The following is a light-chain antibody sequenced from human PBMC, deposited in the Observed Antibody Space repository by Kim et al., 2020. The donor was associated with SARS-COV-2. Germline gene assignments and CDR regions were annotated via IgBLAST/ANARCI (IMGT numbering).Light chain of an antibody. V-gene: IGKV3-20*01. Sequence: IVLTQSPGTLSLSPGERATLSCRASQSLASNSLAWYQQRPGQSPRPLIYDASHRATGIPKRFSGSGSGTDFALTISRLESEDFAVYYCQHYGGSATFGQGTR. CDR1: QSLASNS. J-gene: IGKJ5*01. CDR2: DAS. CDR3: QHYGGSAT.